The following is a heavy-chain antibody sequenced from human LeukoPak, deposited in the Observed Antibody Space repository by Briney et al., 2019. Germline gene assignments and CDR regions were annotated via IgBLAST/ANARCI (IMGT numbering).Heavy chain of an antibody. CDR1: GGSFSGYY. J-gene: IGHJ4*02. CDR3: AREGSGCLGY. CDR2: INHSGTT. Sequence: SETLSLTCAVYGGSFSGYYWSWIRQPPGKGLEWIGEINHSGTTNYNPSLKSRVTISVDTSKNQFSLQLSSVTAADTAVYYCAREGSGCLGYWGQGTLVTVSS. V-gene: IGHV4-34*01. D-gene: IGHD6-19*01.